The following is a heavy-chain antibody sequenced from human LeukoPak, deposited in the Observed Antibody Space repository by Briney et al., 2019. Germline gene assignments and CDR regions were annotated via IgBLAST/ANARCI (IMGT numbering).Heavy chain of an antibody. D-gene: IGHD2-15*01. CDR2: ISISGGTT. CDR3: AKGGSGGFGCGGSCYGFWDC. Sequence: GGSLRLSCAASGFTFSSYVMTWVRQAPGKGLEWVSGISISGGTTYYADSVKGRFTISRDNPKNTLYLQMNSLRVDDTAVYYCAKGGSGGFGCGGSCYGFWDCWGQGALVTVSS. CDR1: GFTFSSYV. V-gene: IGHV3-23*01. J-gene: IGHJ4*02.